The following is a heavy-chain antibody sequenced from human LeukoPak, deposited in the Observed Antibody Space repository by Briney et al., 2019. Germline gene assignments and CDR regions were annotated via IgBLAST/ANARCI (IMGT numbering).Heavy chain of an antibody. CDR1: GFTFSTYA. CDR3: AKGYSSPFDP. CDR2: ISSSGGNT. Sequence: PGGSLRLSCAASGFTFSTYAMSWVRQAPGKGLQWVSSISSSGGNTYYADSVKGRFTISRDNSKSTLYLQMNSLRAEDTAVYYCAKGYSSPFDPWGQGNLVTVSS. D-gene: IGHD6-13*01. J-gene: IGHJ5*02. V-gene: IGHV3-23*01.